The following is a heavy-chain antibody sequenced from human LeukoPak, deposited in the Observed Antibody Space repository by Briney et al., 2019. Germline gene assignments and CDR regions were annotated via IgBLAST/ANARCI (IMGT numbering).Heavy chain of an antibody. CDR2: ISGSGGST. J-gene: IGHJ5*02. CDR1: GFTFSSYG. D-gene: IGHD3-22*01. V-gene: IGHV3-23*01. Sequence: AGGSLRLSCAASGFTFSSYGMSWVRQAPGKGLEWVSAISGSGGSTYYADSVKGRFTISRDNAKNSLYLQMNSLRAEDTAVYYCARSKEVISNNWFDPWGQGTLVTVSS. CDR3: ARSKEVISNNWFDP.